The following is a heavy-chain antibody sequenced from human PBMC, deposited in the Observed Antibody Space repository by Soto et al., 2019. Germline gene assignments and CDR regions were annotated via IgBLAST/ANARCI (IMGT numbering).Heavy chain of an antibody. Sequence: SQRLSCAASGFTFSNYAVSRIRQTPGKGLEWVSAISGSGGSTYYADSVKGRFTISRDNSKNTLYLQMNSLRAEDTAVYYCAKDRVWNYDSFDYWGQGTLVTVSS. J-gene: IGHJ4*02. CDR2: ISGSGGST. D-gene: IGHD1-7*01. CDR3: AKDRVWNYDSFDY. V-gene: IGHV3-23*01. CDR1: GFTFSNYA.